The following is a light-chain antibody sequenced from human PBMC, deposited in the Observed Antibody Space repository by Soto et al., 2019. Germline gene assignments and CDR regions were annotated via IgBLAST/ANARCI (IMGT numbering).Light chain of an antibody. CDR1: SSDVGAYGY. CDR2: EVS. Sequence: QSALTQPASVSGSPGQSITISCTGTSSDVGAYGYVSWYQQHPGKAPKLMIYEVSYRPSGVSNRLSGSKSGNAASLTISGLQAEAEADYYCSSYTTSSTVVFGGGSKVTVL. J-gene: IGLJ2*01. V-gene: IGLV2-14*01. CDR3: SSYTTSSTVV.